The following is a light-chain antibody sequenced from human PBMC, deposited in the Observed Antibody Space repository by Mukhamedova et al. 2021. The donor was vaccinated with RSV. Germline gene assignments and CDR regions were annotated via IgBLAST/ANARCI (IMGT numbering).Light chain of an antibody. V-gene: IGLV1-40*01. CDR3: QSYDSSLSAVV. J-gene: IGLJ2*01. Sequence: VTISCTGSSSNIGAGYDVHWYQQLPGTAPKLLIYGNSNRPSGVPDRFSGSKSGTSASLAITGLQAEDEADYYCQSYDSSLSAVVF. CDR1: SSNIGAGYD. CDR2: GNS.